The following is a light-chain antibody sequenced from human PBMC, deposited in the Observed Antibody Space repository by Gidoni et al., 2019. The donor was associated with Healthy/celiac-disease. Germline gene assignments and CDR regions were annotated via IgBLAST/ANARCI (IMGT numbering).Light chain of an antibody. CDR2: DAS. J-gene: IGKJ4*01. CDR1: QSVSSY. Sequence: ETESTQSPATLCLSPGERATLSCRASQSVSSYLAGYQQKPGQAPRLLIYDASNRATGVPARFSGSGSGTDFTLTISSLEPEDFAVYYCQQRSNLLTFGGGTKVEIK. CDR3: QQRSNLLT. V-gene: IGKV3-11*01.